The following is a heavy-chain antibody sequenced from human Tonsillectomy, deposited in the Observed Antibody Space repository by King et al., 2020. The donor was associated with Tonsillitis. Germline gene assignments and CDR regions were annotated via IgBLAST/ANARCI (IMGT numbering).Heavy chain of an antibody. V-gene: IGHV3-9*01. CDR2: ISWNSGSI. CDR1: GFTFDDYA. CDR3: AKDITAAGTTPRYYYYYGMDV. J-gene: IGHJ6*02. D-gene: IGHD1-7*01. Sequence: QLVQSGGGLVQPGRSLRLSCAASGFTFDDYAMHWVRQAPGKGLEWVSGISWNSGSIGYADSVKGRFTISRDNAKNSLYLQMNSLRAEDTALYYCAKDITAAGTTPRYYYYYGMDVWGQGTTVTVSS.